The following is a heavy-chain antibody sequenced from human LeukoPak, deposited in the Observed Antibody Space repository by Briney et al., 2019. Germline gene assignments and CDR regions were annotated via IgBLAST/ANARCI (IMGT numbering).Heavy chain of an antibody. CDR2: ITPNSGGT. D-gene: IGHD5-24*01. Sequence: GASVKVSCKASEYTFTGYYIHWVRQAPGQGLEWMGWITPNSGGTNSAQKFQGRVTMTRDTSINTAYMELSRLTSDDTAVYYCARDRYGDGFAHLDYWGQGALVTVSS. J-gene: IGHJ4*02. CDR3: ARDRYGDGFAHLDY. V-gene: IGHV1-2*02. CDR1: EYTFTGYY.